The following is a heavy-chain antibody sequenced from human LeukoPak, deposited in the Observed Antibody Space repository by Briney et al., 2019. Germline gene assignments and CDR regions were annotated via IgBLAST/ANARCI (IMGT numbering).Heavy chain of an antibody. CDR2: IKQDGSDK. CDR3: ARWGAGSCYDY. CDR1: GFTLSNHW. D-gene: IGHD2-15*01. V-gene: IGHV3-7*01. Sequence: GGSLRLSCAASGFTLSNHWMSWVSQAPGKGLEWVANIKQDGSDKYYLDSVKGRFTISRDNANNSLSLQMNSLRDEDTAVYYCARWGAGSCYDYWGQGTLVTVSS. J-gene: IGHJ4*02.